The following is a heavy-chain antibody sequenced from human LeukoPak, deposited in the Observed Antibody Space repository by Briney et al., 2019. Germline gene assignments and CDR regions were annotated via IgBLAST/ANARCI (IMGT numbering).Heavy chain of an antibody. V-gene: IGHV3-15*01. Sequence: GGSLRLSCATSGFTFNLAWMSWVRQAPGKVLEWVGRIKRNTQGATTDYAAAVKGRFTISRDDSKNTLYLQMNSLEIEDTGVYYCTTHPGYESYWGQGTLVTVSS. CDR3: TTHPGYESY. CDR1: GFTFNLAW. D-gene: IGHD2-15*01. CDR2: IKRNTQGATT. J-gene: IGHJ4*02.